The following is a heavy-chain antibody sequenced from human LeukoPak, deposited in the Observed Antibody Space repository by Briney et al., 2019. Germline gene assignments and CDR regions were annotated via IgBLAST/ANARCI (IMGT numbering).Heavy chain of an antibody. D-gene: IGHD3-16*01. CDR1: GYSISSGYY. CDR3: ARLGGYFDY. J-gene: IGHJ4*02. Sequence: PSETLSLTXTVSGYSISSGYYWGWIREPPGKGLEWIGSIYHSGSTDYNPSLKSRVTISVDTSKNQFSLKLSSVTAADTAVYYCARLGGYFDYWGQGTLVTVSS. V-gene: IGHV4-38-2*02. CDR2: IYHSGST.